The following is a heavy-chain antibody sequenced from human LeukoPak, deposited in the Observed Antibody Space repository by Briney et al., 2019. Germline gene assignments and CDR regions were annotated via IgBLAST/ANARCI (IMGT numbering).Heavy chain of an antibody. J-gene: IGHJ4*02. CDR1: GFTFSNYA. Sequence: PGGSLRLSCSASGFTFSNYAMHWVRQAPGKGLEYVSAISSNGGSTYYADSVKGRFTISRDNSKNTLYLQMSSLRAEDTAVYYCVKRPYCGGDCYYFDCWGQGTLVTVSS. V-gene: IGHV3-64D*06. D-gene: IGHD2-21*02. CDR2: ISSNGGST. CDR3: VKRPYCGGDCYYFDC.